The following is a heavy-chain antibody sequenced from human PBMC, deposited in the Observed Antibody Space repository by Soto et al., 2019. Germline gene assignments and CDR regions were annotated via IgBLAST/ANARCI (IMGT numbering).Heavy chain of an antibody. Sequence: QVQLVQSGAEVKKPGASVMVSCKASGYTFISYGLSWVRQAPGQGLEWMGWIYPYNGDTNYAQKLQGRVTLTTDTSTSTAYMERRSLRSDYTAMYYCARGSEGDWFDPWGQGTLVTVSS. D-gene: IGHD3-16*01. J-gene: IGHJ5*02. V-gene: IGHV1-18*01. CDR1: GYTFISYG. CDR3: ARGSEGDWFDP. CDR2: IYPYNGDT.